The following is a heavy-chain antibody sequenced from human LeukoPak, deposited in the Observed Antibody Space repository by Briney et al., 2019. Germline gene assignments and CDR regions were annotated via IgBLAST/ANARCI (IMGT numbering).Heavy chain of an antibody. D-gene: IGHD6-19*01. J-gene: IGHJ4*02. CDR3: AKEYYSSGWNPWNYFDY. Sequence: PGGSLRFSCAASGFTFSSYSMNWVRQAPGKGLEWVSSISSSSSYIYYADSVKGRFTISIDNAKNSLYLQMNSLRAEDTAVYYCAKEYYSSGWNPWNYFDYWGQGTLVTVSS. V-gene: IGHV3-21*04. CDR1: GFTFSSYS. CDR2: ISSSSSYI.